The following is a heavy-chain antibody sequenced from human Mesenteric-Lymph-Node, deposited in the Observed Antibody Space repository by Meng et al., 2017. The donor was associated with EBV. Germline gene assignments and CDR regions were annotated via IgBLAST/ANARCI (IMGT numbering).Heavy chain of an antibody. J-gene: IGHJ4*02. Sequence: QVQRQESGPGLVKPPGTLALTCAVSGGYISSDNWWTWVRQPPGKGLEWIGEIHHSGATNYNPSLKSRVTISVDKSKNQFSLKLSSVTAADAAVYHCARFQRFGDFDWGQGTLVTVSS. D-gene: IGHD3-10*01. CDR2: IHHSGAT. CDR1: GGYISSDNW. CDR3: ARFQRFGDFD. V-gene: IGHV4-4*03.